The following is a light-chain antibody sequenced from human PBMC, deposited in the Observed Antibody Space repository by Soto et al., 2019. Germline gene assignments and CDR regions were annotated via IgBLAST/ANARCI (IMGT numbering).Light chain of an antibody. V-gene: IGKV3-11*01. CDR3: HQRAGWPPT. CDR2: DAS. J-gene: IGKJ4*01. CDR1: RSVNNF. Sequence: EIVLTQSPVTLSLSPGERATLSCRASRSVNNFVAWYQEKPGQAPSLLIYDASNSASDIPDRFSGSGSGTDFTRTISSLEPEDFAVYYCHQRAGWPPTFGGGTRVEIK.